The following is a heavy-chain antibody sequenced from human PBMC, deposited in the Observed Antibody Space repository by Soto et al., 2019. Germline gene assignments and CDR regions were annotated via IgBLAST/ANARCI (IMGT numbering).Heavy chain of an antibody. V-gene: IGHV1-69*13. CDR2: IIPIFGTA. Sequence: SLNVSCKASGCSFSSDATSWGRQAPGQGLEWMGGIIPIFGTANYAQKFQGRVTITADESTSTAYMELSSLRSEDTAVYYCARDRGYYDSSGYHDKNHLDYWGQGPLVTVSS. J-gene: IGHJ4*02. D-gene: IGHD3-22*01. CDR3: ARDRGYYDSSGYHDKNHLDY. CDR1: GCSFSSDA.